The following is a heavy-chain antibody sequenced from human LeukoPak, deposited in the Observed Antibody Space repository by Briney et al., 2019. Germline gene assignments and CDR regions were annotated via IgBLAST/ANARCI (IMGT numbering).Heavy chain of an antibody. Sequence: PGGSLRLSCAASGFTFSSYSMNWVRQAPGKGLEGVSYISSSSSYIYYADSVKGRFTISRDNAKNSLYLQMNSLRAEDTAVYYCAREDGEPGIAVAGLDYWGQGTLVTVSS. J-gene: IGHJ4*02. V-gene: IGHV3-21*01. CDR1: GFTFSSYS. CDR2: ISSSSSYI. D-gene: IGHD6-19*01. CDR3: AREDGEPGIAVAGLDY.